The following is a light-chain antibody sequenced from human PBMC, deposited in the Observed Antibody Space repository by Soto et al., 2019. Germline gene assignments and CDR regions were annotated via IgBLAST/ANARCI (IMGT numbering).Light chain of an antibody. CDR1: SSDVGGYNY. V-gene: IGLV2-14*03. CDR3: SSYSGSSPSYV. CDR2: DVT. J-gene: IGLJ1*01. Sequence: QSALTQPAPGSGSPGQSSTFSCTGTSSDVGGYNYVSWYQHHPGKTPALMIYDVTNRPSGVSHRFSDSKSGNSASLSISGLQAEDEADYYCSSYSGSSPSYVFGAGTKVTV.